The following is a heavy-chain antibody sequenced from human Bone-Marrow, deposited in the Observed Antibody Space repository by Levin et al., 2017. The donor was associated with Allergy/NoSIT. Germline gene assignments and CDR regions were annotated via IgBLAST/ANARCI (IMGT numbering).Heavy chain of an antibody. Sequence: PAASVKVSCKTFGYTFATYGISWLRQAPGQGLEWMGWIRVSSGDTNYAQKVQGRVTITTDTSTSTAYMELRSLTSDDTAVYYWARGASGHILFDYWGQGTLVTVSS. CDR1: GYTFATYG. CDR3: ARGASGHILFDY. CDR2: IRVSSGDT. D-gene: IGHD2/OR15-2a*01. J-gene: IGHJ4*02. V-gene: IGHV1-18*01.